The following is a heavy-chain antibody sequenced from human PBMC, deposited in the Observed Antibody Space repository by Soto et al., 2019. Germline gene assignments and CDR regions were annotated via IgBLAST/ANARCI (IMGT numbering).Heavy chain of an antibody. D-gene: IGHD2-21*02. CDR3: ARPYCGGDCYDAFDI. Sequence: GGSLRLSCAASGFTFSSYWMSWVRQAPGKGLEWVANIKQDGSEKYYVDSVKGRFTISRDNAKNSLYLQMNSLRAEDTAVYYCARPYCGGDCYDAFDIWGQGTMVTVSS. CDR2: IKQDGSEK. V-gene: IGHV3-7*01. CDR1: GFTFSSYW. J-gene: IGHJ3*02.